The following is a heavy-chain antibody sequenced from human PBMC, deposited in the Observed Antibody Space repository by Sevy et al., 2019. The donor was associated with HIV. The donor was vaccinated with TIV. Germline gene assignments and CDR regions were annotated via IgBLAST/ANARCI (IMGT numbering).Heavy chain of an antibody. CDR3: ARDLGGKAADLFDY. Sequence: GGSLRLSCAASGFTFSSYSMNWVRQAPGKGLEWVSYISSSSSTIHYADSVKGRFTISRDNAKNSLYLQMNSLRDEDTAVHYCARDLGGKAADLFDYWGQGTLVTVSS. D-gene: IGHD3-16*01. J-gene: IGHJ4*02. CDR2: ISSSSSTI. V-gene: IGHV3-48*02. CDR1: GFTFSSYS.